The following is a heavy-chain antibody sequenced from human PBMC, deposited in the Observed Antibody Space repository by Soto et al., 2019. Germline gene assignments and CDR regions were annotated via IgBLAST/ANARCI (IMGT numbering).Heavy chain of an antibody. V-gene: IGHV4-39*01. CDR1: GGSISSSSYY. CDR3: ASPKPGYCSGGSCSHFDY. CDR2: IYYSGST. D-gene: IGHD2-15*01. J-gene: IGHJ4*02. Sequence: SETLSLTCTVSGGSISSSSYYWGWIRQPPGKGLEWIGSIYYSGSTYYNPSLKSRVTISVDTSKNQFSLKLSSVTAADTAVYYCASPKPGYCSGGSCSHFDYWGQGTLVTVSS.